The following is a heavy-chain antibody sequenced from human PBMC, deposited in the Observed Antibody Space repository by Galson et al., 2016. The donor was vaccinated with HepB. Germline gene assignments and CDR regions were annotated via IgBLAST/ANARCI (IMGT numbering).Heavy chain of an antibody. D-gene: IGHD6-19*01. CDR1: GYTFTSYA. V-gene: IGHV1-3*01. CDR3: ATGSKWSSGWYCPTGWFDP. J-gene: IGHJ5*02. CDR2: INAGNGNT. Sequence: SVKVSCKASGYTFTSYAMHWVRQAPGQRLEWMGWINAGNGNTKYSQKLQGRVTITRDTSASAAYMELSSPRSEDTAVYYCATGSKWSSGWYCPTGWFDPWGQGTLVTVSS.